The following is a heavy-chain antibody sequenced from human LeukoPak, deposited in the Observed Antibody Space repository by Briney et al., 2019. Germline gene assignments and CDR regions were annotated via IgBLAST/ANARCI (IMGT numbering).Heavy chain of an antibody. Sequence: GGSLRLSCAASGFTFSSYSMNWVRQAPGKGLEWVSSISSSSSYIYYADSVKGRFTISRDNAKNSLYLQMNSLRAEDTAVYYCAREVVVAATFDYWGQGTLVTVSS. J-gene: IGHJ4*02. D-gene: IGHD2-15*01. CDR2: ISSSSSYI. CDR3: AREVVVAATFDY. CDR1: GFTFSSYS. V-gene: IGHV3-21*01.